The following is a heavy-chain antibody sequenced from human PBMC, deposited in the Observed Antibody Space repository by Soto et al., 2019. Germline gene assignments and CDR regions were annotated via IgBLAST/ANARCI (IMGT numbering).Heavy chain of an antibody. D-gene: IGHD6-13*01. CDR2: INHSGST. CDR1: GGSFSGYY. J-gene: IGHJ5*02. CDR3: ARPYSSSRYNSWFDP. Sequence: PSETLSLTCAVYGGSFSGYYWSWIRRPPGKGLEWIGEINHSGSTNYNPSLKSRVTISVDTSKNQFSLKLSSVTAADTAMYYCARPYSSSRYNSWFDPWGQGTLVTVSS. V-gene: IGHV4-34*01.